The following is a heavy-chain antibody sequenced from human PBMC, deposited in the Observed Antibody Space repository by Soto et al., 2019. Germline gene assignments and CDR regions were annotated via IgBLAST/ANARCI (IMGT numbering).Heavy chain of an antibody. Sequence: QLQLQESGPGLVKPSETLSLTCTVSGGSISSSSYYWGWIRQPPGKGLEWIGSIYYSGSTYYNPSLTCLVTMSLDASNTQFSLKLCFVSAADTAVYYCARRTYDLWSGNINWFDPWGQGTLVTVSS. J-gene: IGHJ5*02. D-gene: IGHD3-3*01. CDR3: ARRTYDLWSGNINWFDP. V-gene: IGHV4-39*01. CDR2: IYYSGST. CDR1: GGSISSSSYY.